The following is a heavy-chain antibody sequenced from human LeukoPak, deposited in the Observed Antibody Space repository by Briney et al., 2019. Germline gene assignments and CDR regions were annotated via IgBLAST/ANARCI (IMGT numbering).Heavy chain of an antibody. J-gene: IGHJ6*02. Sequence: GGSLRLSCAASGFTFSSYWMSWVRQAPGKGLEWVANIKQDGSEKYYVDSAKGRFTISRDNAKNSLYLQMNSLRAEDTAVYYCARDATHYYGSGTRHYGMDVWGQGTTVTVSS. CDR3: ARDATHYYGSGTRHYGMDV. CDR1: GFTFSSYW. CDR2: IKQDGSEK. V-gene: IGHV3-7*01. D-gene: IGHD3-10*01.